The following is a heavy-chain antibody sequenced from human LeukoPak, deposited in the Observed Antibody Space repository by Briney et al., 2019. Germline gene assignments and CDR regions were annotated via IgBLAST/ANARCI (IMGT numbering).Heavy chain of an antibody. CDR1: GFIFSTYS. J-gene: IGHJ3*02. CDR3: ARINSGTYWGDAFDI. Sequence: GGSLRLSCAASGFIFSTYSMNWVRQAPGKGLEWVSYINPSSSIIYTADSVKGRFTISRDNAKRSLYLHMSSLRAEDTAGYYCARINSGTYWGDAFDIWGQGTMVTVSS. V-gene: IGHV3-48*04. D-gene: IGHD1-26*01. CDR2: INPSSSII.